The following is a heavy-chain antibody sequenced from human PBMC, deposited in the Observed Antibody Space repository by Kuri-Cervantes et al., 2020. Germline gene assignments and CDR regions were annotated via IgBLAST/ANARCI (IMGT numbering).Heavy chain of an antibody. V-gene: IGHV1-2*02. Sequence: ASVKVSCKASGYTFTGYYMHWVRQAPGQGLEWMGWINPNSGGTNYAQKFQGRVTMTRDTSISTAYMELSRLRSDDTAVYYCARDADYYGSGSYNYWGQGTRVTCSS. CDR2: INPNSGGT. J-gene: IGHJ4*02. CDR3: ARDADYYGSGSYNY. CDR1: GYTFTGYY. D-gene: IGHD3-10*01.